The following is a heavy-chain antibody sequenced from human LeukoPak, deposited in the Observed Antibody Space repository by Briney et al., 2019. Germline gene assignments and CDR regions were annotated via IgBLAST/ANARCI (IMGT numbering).Heavy chain of an antibody. J-gene: IGHJ4*02. CDR2: ISYDGSNK. D-gene: IGHD5-24*01. V-gene: IGHV3-30*18. Sequence: GGSLRLSCAASGFTFSSYGMHWVRQAPGKGLEWMALISYDGSNKYYADSVKGRFTISRDNSKNTLYLQMNSLRAEDTAVYYCAKGSDGYNKCYFDYWGQGNLVTVSS. CDR1: GFTFSSYG. CDR3: AKGSDGYNKCYFDY.